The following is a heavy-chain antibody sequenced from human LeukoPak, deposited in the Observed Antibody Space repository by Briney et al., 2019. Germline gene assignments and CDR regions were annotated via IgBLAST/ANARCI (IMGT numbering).Heavy chain of an antibody. V-gene: IGHV1-18*01. D-gene: IGHD2-2*01. CDR1: GYTFTTYG. Sequence: ASVKVSCKASGYTFTTYGISWVRQAPGQGLEWMGWISAYNGNTNYAQKLQGRVTMTTDTYTSTAYMELRSLRSDDTVVYYCARRDTSTFDYWGQGTLVTVSS. CDR2: ISAYNGNT. CDR3: ARRDTSTFDY. J-gene: IGHJ4*02.